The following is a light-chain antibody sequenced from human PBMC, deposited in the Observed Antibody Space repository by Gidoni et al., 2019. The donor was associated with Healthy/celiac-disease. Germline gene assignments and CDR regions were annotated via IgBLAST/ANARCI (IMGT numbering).Light chain of an antibody. V-gene: IGLV2-14*01. Sequence: QSALTQPASVSGSPVQSITISCTGTSSDVGGYNYVSWYQQHPGKAPKLMIYEVSNRPSGVSNRCSGSKSGNTASLTISGLQAEDEADYYCSSYTSSSTRVFGTGTKVTVL. CDR3: SSYTSSSTRV. J-gene: IGLJ1*01. CDR2: EVS. CDR1: SSDVGGYNY.